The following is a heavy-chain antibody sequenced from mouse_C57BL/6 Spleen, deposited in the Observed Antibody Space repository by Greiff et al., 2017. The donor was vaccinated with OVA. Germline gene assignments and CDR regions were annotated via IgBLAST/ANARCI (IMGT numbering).Heavy chain of an antibody. D-gene: IGHD1-1*01. J-gene: IGHJ2*01. CDR3: ARSAYYYGSSGPHYFDY. V-gene: IGHV1-9*01. Sequence: VKLMESGAELMKPGASVKLSCKATGYTFTGYWIEWVKQRPGHGLEWIGEILPGSGSTNYNEKFKGKATFTAETSSNTAYMQLSSLTTDDSAIYYCARSAYYYGSSGPHYFDYWGQGTTLTVSS. CDR1: GYTFTGYW. CDR2: ILPGSGST.